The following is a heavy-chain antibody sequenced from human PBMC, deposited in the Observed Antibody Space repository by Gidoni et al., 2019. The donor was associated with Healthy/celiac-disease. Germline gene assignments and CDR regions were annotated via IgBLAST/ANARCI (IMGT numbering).Heavy chain of an antibody. V-gene: IGHV4-39*01. J-gene: IGHJ4*02. Sequence: QLQLQESGPGLVKPSETLSLTCTVSGGSISSSSYYWGWIRQPPGKGLEWIGSIYYSGSTYYNPSLKSRVTISGETSKNQFSLKLSSVTAADTAVYYCARQAHPFQMGGLRGSVDYWGQGTLVTVSS. CDR3: ARQAHPFQMGGLRGSVDY. CDR1: GGSISSSSYY. D-gene: IGHD3-10*01. CDR2: IYYSGST.